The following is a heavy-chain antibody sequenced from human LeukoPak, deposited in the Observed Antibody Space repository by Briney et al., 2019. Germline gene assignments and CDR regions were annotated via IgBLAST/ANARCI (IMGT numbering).Heavy chain of an antibody. J-gene: IGHJ3*02. CDR1: GFTFSSYR. CDR2: IKRDGSEK. CDR3: ARDNSIWDGAFDI. Sequence: GGSLRLSCAASGFTFSSYRMSWVRQAPGKGLEWVANIKRDGSEKYYVDSVKGRFTISRDNAKNSLSLQMNSLRAEDTAIYYCARDNSIWDGAFDIWGRGTMVTVSS. D-gene: IGHD6-13*01. V-gene: IGHV3-7*01.